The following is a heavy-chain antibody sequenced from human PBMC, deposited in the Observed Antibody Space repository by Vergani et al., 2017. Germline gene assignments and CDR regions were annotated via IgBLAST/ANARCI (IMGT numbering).Heavy chain of an antibody. V-gene: IGHV1-18*01. CDR2: ISAYNGNT. CDR1: GYTFTSYG. J-gene: IGHJ4*02. Sequence: QVQLVQSGAEVKKPGASVKVSCKASGYTFTSYGISWVRQAPGQGLEWMGWISAYNGNTNYAQKLQGRVTMTTNTATSTAYMELRSLRSYDAAVYYCASSRDCVWGSYRPVPFDCWGQGTLVTVSS. CDR3: ASSRDCVWGSYRPVPFDC. D-gene: IGHD3-16*02.